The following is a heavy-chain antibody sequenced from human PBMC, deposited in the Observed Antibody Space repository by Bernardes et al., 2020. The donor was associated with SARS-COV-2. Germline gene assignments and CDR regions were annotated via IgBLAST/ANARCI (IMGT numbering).Heavy chain of an antibody. CDR2: IYPGGTT. CDR1: GGSMSSGGHS. D-gene: IGHD3-22*01. V-gene: IGHV4-30-2*01. Sequence: SETLSLTCTVSGGSMSSGGHSWNWIRQPPGKGLEWIGYIYPGGTTYYNPSPRSHVPMSVDRSNNQFSLKLTSVTAADTAVYYCVRSGGTYYDSSNLNWFDPWGQGALVTVSS. CDR3: VRSGGTYYDSSNLNWFDP. J-gene: IGHJ5*02.